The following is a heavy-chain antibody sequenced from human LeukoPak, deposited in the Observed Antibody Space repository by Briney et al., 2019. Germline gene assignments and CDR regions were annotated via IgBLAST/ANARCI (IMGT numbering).Heavy chain of an antibody. CDR2: ISGSGGST. CDR1: GFTFDRFG. Sequence: GGSLRLSCAASGFTFDRFGMHWVRQAPGKGLEWVSAISGSGGSTYYADSVKGRFTISRDNSKNTLYLQMNSLRAEDTAVYYCAITQGAAAAGTLLDYWGQGTLVTVSS. CDR3: AITQGAAAAGTLLDY. V-gene: IGHV3-23*01. J-gene: IGHJ4*02. D-gene: IGHD6-13*01.